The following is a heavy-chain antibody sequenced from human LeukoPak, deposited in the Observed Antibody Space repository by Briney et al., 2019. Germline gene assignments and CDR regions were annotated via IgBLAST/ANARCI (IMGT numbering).Heavy chain of an antibody. D-gene: IGHD2-2*01. CDR2: IYYSGST. Sequence: PSQTLSLTCTVSGGSIGSGGYYWSWIRQHPGKGLEWIGYIYYSGSTYYNPSLKSRVTISVDTSKNQFSLKLSSVTAADTAVYYCARGVVPAAISKGPFDPWGQGTLVTVSS. J-gene: IGHJ5*02. CDR3: ARGVVPAAISKGPFDP. CDR1: GGSIGSGGYY. V-gene: IGHV4-31*03.